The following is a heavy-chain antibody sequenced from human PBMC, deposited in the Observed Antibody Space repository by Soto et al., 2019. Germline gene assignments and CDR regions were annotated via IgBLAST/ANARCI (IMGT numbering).Heavy chain of an antibody. CDR2: IYYSGST. CDR3: ARVGTIAARRSFYYYYGMDV. Sequence: QVQLQESSPGLVKPSQTLSLTCTVSGGSISSGGYYWSWIRQHPGKGLEWIGYIYYSGSTYYNPSLKSRVTISVDTSKNQFSLKLSSVTAADTAVYYCARVGTIAARRSFYYYYGMDVWGQGTTVTVSS. J-gene: IGHJ6*02. D-gene: IGHD6-6*01. CDR1: GGSISSGGYY. V-gene: IGHV4-31*03.